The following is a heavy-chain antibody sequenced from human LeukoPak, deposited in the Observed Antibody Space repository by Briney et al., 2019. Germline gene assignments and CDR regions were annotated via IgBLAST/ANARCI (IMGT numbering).Heavy chain of an antibody. Sequence: PGGSFRLSCVASGFTFSSSWMYWVRPAPGKGLVWVSRIYSDGRTTDYADSVRGRFTISRDNAKNMLYLQMSGLNAEDTAVYYCVRETFIAMVGSHALDIWGQGTMVTVSS. CDR1: GFTFSSSW. CDR3: VRETFIAMVGSHALDI. CDR2: IYSDGRTT. D-gene: IGHD6-19*01. V-gene: IGHV3-74*01. J-gene: IGHJ3*02.